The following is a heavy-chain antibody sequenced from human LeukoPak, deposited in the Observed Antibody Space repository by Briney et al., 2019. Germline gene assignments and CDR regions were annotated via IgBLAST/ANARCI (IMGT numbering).Heavy chain of an antibody. J-gene: IGHJ4*02. V-gene: IGHV3-53*01. CDR1: GFTVSSNY. CDR3: ARDYVWGSYRYTTY. CDR2: IYSGGST. Sequence: GGSLRLSCAASGFTVSSNYMSWVRQAPGKGLDWVSIIYSGGSTYYADSVKGRFTISRDNSKNTLYLQMNSLRAEDTAVYYWARDYVWGSYRYTTYWGQGTLVTVSS. D-gene: IGHD3-16*02.